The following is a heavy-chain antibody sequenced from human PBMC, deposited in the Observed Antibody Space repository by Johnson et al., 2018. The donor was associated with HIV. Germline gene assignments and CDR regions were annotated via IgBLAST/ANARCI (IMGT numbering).Heavy chain of an antibody. CDR2: ISGSGGST. CDR3: ARVGSLAFDI. CDR1: GFTFSDYY. J-gene: IGHJ3*02. V-gene: IGHV3-23*04. Sequence: VQLVESGGGLVKPGGSLRLSCAASGFTFSDYYMNWVRQAPGKGLEWVSVISGSGGSTYYADSVKGRFTISRDNSKNTLYLQMNSLRAEDTAVYYCARVGSLAFDIWGQGTMVTVSS. D-gene: IGHD3-16*01.